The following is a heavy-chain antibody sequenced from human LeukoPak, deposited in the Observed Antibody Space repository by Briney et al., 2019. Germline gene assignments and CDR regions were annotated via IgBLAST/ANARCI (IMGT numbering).Heavy chain of an antibody. J-gene: IGHJ4*02. Sequence: PGGSLRLSCAASGFTLSDYTMNWVRQAPGKGLEWVSSISPSSSYMYYADSVKGRFTISRDNAKNSLYLQMNSLRAEDTAVYYCARVTSVVVVAAPDYWGQGTLVTVSS. CDR2: ISPSSSYM. V-gene: IGHV3-21*01. CDR3: ARVTSVVVVAAPDY. D-gene: IGHD2-15*01. CDR1: GFTLSDYT.